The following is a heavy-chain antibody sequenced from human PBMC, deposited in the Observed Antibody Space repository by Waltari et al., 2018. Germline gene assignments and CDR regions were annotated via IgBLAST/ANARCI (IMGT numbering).Heavy chain of an antibody. CDR1: GFTFSSYW. V-gene: IGHV3-7*01. J-gene: IGHJ4*02. Sequence: EVQLVEAGGGLVQPGGSLRLPCAASGFTFSSYWMSWVRQAPGKGLEWGANKTQHGSAKYYVESVEGRFTNSSDNAKNSLYLQRNSLRVEDTAVYYCARDSSLRYYFACWGQGTLVTVSA. CDR2: KTQHGSAK. CDR3: ARDSSLRYYFAC.